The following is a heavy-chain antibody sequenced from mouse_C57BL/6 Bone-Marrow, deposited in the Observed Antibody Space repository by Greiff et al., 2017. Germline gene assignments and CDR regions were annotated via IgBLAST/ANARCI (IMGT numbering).Heavy chain of an antibody. V-gene: IGHV1-81*01. CDR3: ERETYSHLDY. D-gene: IGHD3-2*01. CDR2: IYPSSGNT. J-gene: IGHJ2*01. Sequence: QVQLQQSGAELARPGDSVKLSCKASGYTFTSYGISWVKQSTGQGLEWIVEIYPSSGNTYYNEKVEGKVTLTADKSSSTAYMELRSLRSEDSAVYFCERETYSHLDYWGQGTTLTVSS. CDR1: GYTFTSYG.